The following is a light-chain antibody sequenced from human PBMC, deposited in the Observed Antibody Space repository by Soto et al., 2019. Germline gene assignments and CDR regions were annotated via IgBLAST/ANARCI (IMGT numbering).Light chain of an antibody. CDR2: AAS. Sequence: DIQMTQSPSSLSASVGDRLTITCRASQDIGKSLAWYQQRPGKVPKPLIYAASTLHPGIPSRFSGGGSGTHFTLTISNFQPEDVATYYCQLYVTARVTFGQGTKVEIK. CDR3: QLYVTARVT. J-gene: IGKJ1*01. CDR1: QDIGKS. V-gene: IGKV1-27*01.